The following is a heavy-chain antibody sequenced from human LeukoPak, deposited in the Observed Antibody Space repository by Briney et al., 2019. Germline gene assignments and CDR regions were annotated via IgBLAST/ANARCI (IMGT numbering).Heavy chain of an antibody. CDR2: INPNSGGT. Sequence: ASVTVSCKASGYTFTGYHMHWVRQAPGQGLEWMGGINPNSGGTNYAQKFQGRVTMTRDTSISTAYMELRSLRSDDTAVYYCARSSPAVAGSVFDYWGQGTLVTVSS. D-gene: IGHD6-19*01. CDR1: GYTFTGYH. V-gene: IGHV1-2*02. J-gene: IGHJ4*02. CDR3: ARSSPAVAGSVFDY.